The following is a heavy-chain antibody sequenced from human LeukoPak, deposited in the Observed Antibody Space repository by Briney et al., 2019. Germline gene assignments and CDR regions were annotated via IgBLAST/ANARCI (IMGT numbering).Heavy chain of an antibody. CDR1: GGSISSSSYY. V-gene: IGHV4-39*01. CDR3: ACYDYYDSSGYGAFDI. J-gene: IGHJ3*02. CDR2: INYSGNT. Sequence: SETLSLTCTVFGGSISSSSYYWGWIRQPPGKGLEWIGKINYSGNTYYNTSLKSRVSISVETSKNQFSLKLRSVSAADTSVYYCACYDYYDSSGYGAFDIWGQGTMVTVSS. D-gene: IGHD3-22*01.